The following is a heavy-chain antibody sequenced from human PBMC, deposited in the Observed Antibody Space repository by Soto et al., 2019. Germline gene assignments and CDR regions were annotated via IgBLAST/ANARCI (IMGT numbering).Heavy chain of an antibody. V-gene: IGHV4-34*01. CDR2: IHHSGST. D-gene: IGHD6-13*01. Sequence: ETLSLTCTAYGESFNGHYWSWIRQPPGKGLEWIGEIHHSGSTNYNPSLKSRVTFSIDTSKRQFSLKVRSVTAADTAVYYCARGKRGSSWYRGEEKYYYYGMDVWGQGTPVTVSS. CDR3: ARGKRGSSWYRGEEKYYYYGMDV. CDR1: GESFNGHY. J-gene: IGHJ6*02.